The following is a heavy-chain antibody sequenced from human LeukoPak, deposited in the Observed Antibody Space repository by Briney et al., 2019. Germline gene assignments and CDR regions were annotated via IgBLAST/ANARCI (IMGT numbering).Heavy chain of an antibody. J-gene: IGHJ3*02. CDR1: GFTFSIYS. V-gene: IGHV3-21*01. CDR3: ARDLRGLDAFDI. CDR2: ISSSSSHI. Sequence: GGSLRLSCAASGFTFSIYSMNWVRQAPGKXLEWVSCISSSSSHIYYSDSVKGRFTISRDNAKNSLYLQMNSLTAEDTAVYFCARDLRGLDAFDIWGQGTMVTVSS.